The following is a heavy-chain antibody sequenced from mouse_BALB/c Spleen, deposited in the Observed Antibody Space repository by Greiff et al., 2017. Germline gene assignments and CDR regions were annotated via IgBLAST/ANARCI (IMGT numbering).Heavy chain of an antibody. J-gene: IGHJ1*01. CDR2: ISSGSSTI. CDR1: GFTFSSFG. CDR3: AREGYFGYFDV. Sequence: EVQLVESGGGLVTPGGSLKLSCAASGFTFSSFGMHWVRQAPEKGLEWVAYISSGSSTIYYADTVKGRFTISRDNPKNTLFLQMTSLRSEDTAMYYCAREGYFGYFDVWGAGTTVTVSS. D-gene: IGHD2-14*01. V-gene: IGHV5-17*02.